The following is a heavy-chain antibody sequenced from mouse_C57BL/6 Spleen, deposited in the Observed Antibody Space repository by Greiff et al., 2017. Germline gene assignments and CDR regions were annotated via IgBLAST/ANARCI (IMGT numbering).Heavy chain of an antibody. CDR1: GYTFTDYY. Sequence: EVQLQQSGPELVKPGASVKISCKASGYTFTDYYMNWVKQSHGKSLEWIGDINPNNGGTSYNQKFKGKATLTVDKSSSTAYMELRSLTSASSAVYYCARGDYDESWFAYWGHGTLVTGSA. D-gene: IGHD2-4*01. J-gene: IGHJ3*01. V-gene: IGHV1-26*01. CDR2: INPNNGGT. CDR3: ARGDYDESWFAY.